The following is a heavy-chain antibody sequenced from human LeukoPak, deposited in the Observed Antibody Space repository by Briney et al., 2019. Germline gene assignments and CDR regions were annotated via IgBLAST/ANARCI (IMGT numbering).Heavy chain of an antibody. CDR1: GGSISTYY. D-gene: IGHD6-13*01. CDR3: ARASRREYTGSWYSFDY. Sequence: SETLSLTCTVSGGSISTYYWSWIRQPPGKGLEWIGYIDYSGATNYNPSLKSRVTMSVDTSKHQFSLKLSSVTAADTAVYYCARASRREYTGSWYSFDYWGQGTLVTVSS. V-gene: IGHV4-59*01. J-gene: IGHJ4*02. CDR2: IDYSGAT.